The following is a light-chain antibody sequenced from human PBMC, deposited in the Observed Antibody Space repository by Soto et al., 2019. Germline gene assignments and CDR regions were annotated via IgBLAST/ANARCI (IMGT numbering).Light chain of an antibody. CDR1: QSNSSW. CDR2: DAS. V-gene: IGKV1-5*01. CDR3: QQYNSYSYT. J-gene: IGKJ2*01. Sequence: DIQMTQSPSTLSASVGDRVTITCRASQSNSSWLAWYQQKPGKAPKLLIYDASSLESGVPSRFSGSGSGTEFTLTISSLQPDDFETYYCQQYNSYSYTFGQGTKLEIK.